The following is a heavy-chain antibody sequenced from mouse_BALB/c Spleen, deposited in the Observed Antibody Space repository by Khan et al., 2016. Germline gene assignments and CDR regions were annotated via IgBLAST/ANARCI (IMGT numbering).Heavy chain of an antibody. CDR3: ASMGAQGAMDY. D-gene: IGHD1-1*02. Sequence: QIQLVQSGPELKKPGETVKISCKASGYTFTNYGMNWVKQAPGKGLKWMGWINTYTGEPTYADDFKGRFAFSLETSASTAYLQINNLKNEDMATYCCASMGAQGAMDYWGQGTSVTVSS. V-gene: IGHV9-1*02. J-gene: IGHJ4*01. CDR2: INTYTGEP. CDR1: GYTFTNYG.